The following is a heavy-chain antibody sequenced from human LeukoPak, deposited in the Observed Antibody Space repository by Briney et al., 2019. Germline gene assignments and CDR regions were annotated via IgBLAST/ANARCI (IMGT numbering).Heavy chain of an antibody. J-gene: IGHJ4*02. Sequence: PGGSLRLSCAASGFTFSSYAMTSVRQAPGKGLEWVSAIGGSGGSTDYADSVKGRFTISRDNSKNTLYLQMNSLRAEDTAVYYCARDAPGDSIDYWGQGTVVTVSS. V-gene: IGHV3-23*01. CDR1: GFTFSSYA. CDR2: IGGSGGST. D-gene: IGHD5-18*01. CDR3: ARDAPGDSIDY.